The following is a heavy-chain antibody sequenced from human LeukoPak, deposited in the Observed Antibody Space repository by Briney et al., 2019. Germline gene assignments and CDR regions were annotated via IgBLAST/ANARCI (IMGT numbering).Heavy chain of an antibody. CDR2: ISAYNGNT. J-gene: IGHJ4*02. CDR3: ARAPSLRYDILTGYYLGADLDY. V-gene: IGHV1-18*01. D-gene: IGHD3-9*01. Sequence: ASVKVSCKASGYTFTSYGISWVRQAPGQGLEWMGWISAYNGNTNYAQKLQGRVTMTTDTSTSTAYMELRSPRSDDTAVYYCARAPSLRYDILTGYYLGADLDYWGQGTLVTVSS. CDR1: GYTFTSYG.